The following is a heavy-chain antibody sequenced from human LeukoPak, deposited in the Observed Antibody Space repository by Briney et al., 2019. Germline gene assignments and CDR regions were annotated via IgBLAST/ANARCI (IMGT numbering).Heavy chain of an antibody. CDR1: GGSISSYY. CDR3: ARKRGYSYGD. J-gene: IGHJ4*02. Sequence: SETLSLTCTVSGGSISSYYWSWIRQPPGKGLEWIGYIYYSGSTNYNPSLKSRVTISVDTSKNQFSLKLSSATAADTAVYYCARKRGYSYGDWGQGTLVTVSS. CDR2: IYYSGST. V-gene: IGHV4-59*08. D-gene: IGHD5-18*01.